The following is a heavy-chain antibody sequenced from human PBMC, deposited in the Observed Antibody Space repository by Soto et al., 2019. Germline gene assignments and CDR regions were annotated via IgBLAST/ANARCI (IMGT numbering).Heavy chain of an antibody. CDR1: GFTFSSYA. V-gene: IGHV3-23*01. Sequence: GGSLRLSCAASGFTFSSYAMSWVRQAPGKGLEWVSAISGSGGSTYYADSVKGRFTISRDNSKNTLYLQMNSLRAEDTAVYYCAKDRRGYGVVDYYGMDVWGQGTTVTVSS. D-gene: IGHD4-17*01. CDR2: ISGSGGST. CDR3: AKDRRGYGVVDYYGMDV. J-gene: IGHJ6*02.